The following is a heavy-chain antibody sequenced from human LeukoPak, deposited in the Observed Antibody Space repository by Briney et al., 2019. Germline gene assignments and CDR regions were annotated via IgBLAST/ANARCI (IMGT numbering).Heavy chain of an antibody. J-gene: IGHJ1*01. Sequence: GGSLRLSCAASGFTFSSYAMSWVRQAPGKGLEWVSAISGSGGSTYYADSVKGRFTISRDNSMNTLSLQMNSLRAEDTAVYYCAGSTNGYNLLHHWGQGTLVTVSS. CDR2: ISGSGGST. CDR3: AGSTNGYNLLHH. D-gene: IGHD5-24*01. CDR1: GFTFSSYA. V-gene: IGHV3-23*01.